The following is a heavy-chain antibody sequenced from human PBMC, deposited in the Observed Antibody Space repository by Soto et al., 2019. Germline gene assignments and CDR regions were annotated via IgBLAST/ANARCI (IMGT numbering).Heavy chain of an antibody. V-gene: IGHV4-59*01. D-gene: IGHD3-22*01. J-gene: IGHJ4*02. CDR3: GYYDSSGPYYFDY. CDR1: RGSISSYY. CDR2: IYYSGST. Sequence: PSETLSLTCSVSRGSISSYYWSWIRQPPGKGLEWIGYIYYSGSTNYNPSLKSRVTISVDTSKNQFSLKLSSVTAADTAVYYCGYYDSSGPYYFDYWGQGTLVTVSS.